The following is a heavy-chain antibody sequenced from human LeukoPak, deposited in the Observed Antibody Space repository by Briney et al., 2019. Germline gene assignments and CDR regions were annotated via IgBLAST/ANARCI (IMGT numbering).Heavy chain of an antibody. CDR2: IYYGGST. CDR3: AGGVDNPAPAMSSGFDY. D-gene: IGHD1-14*01. Sequence: PSETLSLTCAVSGGSISSSDHYWGWIRQSPEKGLEWIGSIYYGGSTYYNPSLKSRVTISVDTSKNQSSLKLNSVTAADTAVYYCAGGVDNPAPAMSSGFDYWGQGTLVTVSS. J-gene: IGHJ4*02. CDR1: GGSISSSDHY. V-gene: IGHV4-39*07.